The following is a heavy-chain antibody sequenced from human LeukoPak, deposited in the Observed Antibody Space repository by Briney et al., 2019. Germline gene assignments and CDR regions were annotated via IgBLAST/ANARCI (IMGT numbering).Heavy chain of an antibody. CDR2: IYHSGST. CDR1: GGSISSGGYS. D-gene: IGHD1-1*01. Sequence: PSETLSLTCAVSGGSISSGGYSWSWIRQPPGKGLEWIGYIYHSGSTYYNPSLKSRVTISVDRSKNQFSLKLSSVTAAGTAVYYCARIGTRSGYFDYWGQGTLVTVSS. CDR3: ARIGTRSGYFDY. V-gene: IGHV4-30-2*01. J-gene: IGHJ4*02.